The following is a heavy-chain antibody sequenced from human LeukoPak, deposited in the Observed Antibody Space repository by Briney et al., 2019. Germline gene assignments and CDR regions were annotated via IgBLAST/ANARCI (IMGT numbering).Heavy chain of an antibody. V-gene: IGHV1-2*02. CDR1: GYTFTDYY. J-gene: IGHJ4*02. CDR2: INPNSGAT. CDR3: AREGRDFGPHKLAGFDC. Sequence: ASVNVSCKTSGYTFTDYYMHWVRQAPGQGLEWMGWINPNSGATNYVQEFQGRVTMTRDTSVTTAYMELSGLRSDDTAVYYCAREGRDFGPHKLAGFDCWGQGTLVTVSS. D-gene: IGHD1-1*01.